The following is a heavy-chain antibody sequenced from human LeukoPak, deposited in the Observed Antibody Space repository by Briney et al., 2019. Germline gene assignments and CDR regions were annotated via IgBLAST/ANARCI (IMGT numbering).Heavy chain of an antibody. Sequence: GESLKISCKGSGYSLTSYWISRVRQMPGKGLEWMGRIDPSDSYTNYSPSFQGHVTISADKSISTAYLQWSSLKASDTAMYYCAGAGIAVAGNAEYFQHWGQGTLVTVSS. CDR3: AGAGIAVAGNAEYFQH. V-gene: IGHV5-10-1*01. CDR1: GYSLTSYW. CDR2: IDPSDSYT. D-gene: IGHD6-19*01. J-gene: IGHJ1*01.